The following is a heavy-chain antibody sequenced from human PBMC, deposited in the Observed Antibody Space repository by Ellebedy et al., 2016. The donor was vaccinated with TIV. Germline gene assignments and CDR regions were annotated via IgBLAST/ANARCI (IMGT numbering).Heavy chain of an antibody. Sequence: AASVKVSCKASGYTFNAYGVSWVRQAPGQGLEWMGWISGYDGYTRYAQKFQGRLTVTTDTSTTTIYMEVRSLTSDETAVYYCARDPLFTVTTPANYFDYWGQGTLVTVSS. J-gene: IGHJ4*02. D-gene: IGHD4-17*01. CDR2: ISGYDGYT. CDR1: GYTFNAYG. V-gene: IGHV1-18*04. CDR3: ARDPLFTVTTPANYFDY.